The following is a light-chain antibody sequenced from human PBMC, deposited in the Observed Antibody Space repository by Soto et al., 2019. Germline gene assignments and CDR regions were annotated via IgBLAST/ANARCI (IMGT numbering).Light chain of an antibody. CDR3: QQYNNWTPGVT. Sequence: EIVMTQSPATLSVSPGERATLSCRASQSVSSNLAWYQQKPGQAPRLLIYGASTSATGIPARFSGSGSGTEFTLTISSLQSEAFAVYYCQQYNNWTPGVTFGPGTKVDIK. CDR1: QSVSSN. CDR2: GAS. J-gene: IGKJ3*01. V-gene: IGKV3-15*01.